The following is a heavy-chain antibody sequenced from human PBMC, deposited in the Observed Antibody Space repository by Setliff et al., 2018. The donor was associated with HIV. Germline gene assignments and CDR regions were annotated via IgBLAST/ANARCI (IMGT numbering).Heavy chain of an antibody. V-gene: IGHV1-2*02. CDR3: ASGLICGGDCTWTVDY. CDR1: GYTFTSYG. D-gene: IGHD2-21*02. Sequence: ASVKVSCKASGYTFTSYGISWVRQAPGQGLEWMGWINPNSGGTNYAQKFQGRVTMTRDTSISTAYMELSRLRSDDTAVYYCASGLICGGDCTWTVDYWGQGTLVTVSS. J-gene: IGHJ4*02. CDR2: INPNSGGT.